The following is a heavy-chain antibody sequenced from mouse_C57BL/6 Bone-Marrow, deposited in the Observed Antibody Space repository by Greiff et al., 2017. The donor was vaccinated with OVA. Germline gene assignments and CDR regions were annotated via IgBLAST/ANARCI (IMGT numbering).Heavy chain of an antibody. J-gene: IGHJ2*01. CDR3: ARLAKDGYYVGGFDY. Sequence: QVQLQQPGTDLVKPGASVKLSCKASGYTFTSYWMHWVKQRPGQGLEWIGNINPSNGGTNYNEKFKSKATLTVDKSSSTAYMQLSSLTSEDSAVYYCARLAKDGYYVGGFDYWGQGTTLTVSS. D-gene: IGHD2-3*01. CDR2: INPSNGGT. V-gene: IGHV1-53*01. CDR1: GYTFTSYW.